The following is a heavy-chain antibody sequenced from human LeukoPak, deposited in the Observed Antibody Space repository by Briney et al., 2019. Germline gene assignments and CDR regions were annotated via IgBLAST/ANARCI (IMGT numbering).Heavy chain of an antibody. J-gene: IGHJ4*02. CDR1: GFTVSSNY. CDR2: IYSGGST. D-gene: IGHD3-3*01. V-gene: IGHV3-53*01. Sequence: PGGSLRLSCAASGFTVSSNYMSWVRQAPGKGLEWVSVIYSGGSTYYADSVKGRFTISRDNSKNTLYHQMNSLRAEDTAVYYCARGRGDFWSGYKNPAFDYWGQGTLVTVSS. CDR3: ARGRGDFWSGYKNPAFDY.